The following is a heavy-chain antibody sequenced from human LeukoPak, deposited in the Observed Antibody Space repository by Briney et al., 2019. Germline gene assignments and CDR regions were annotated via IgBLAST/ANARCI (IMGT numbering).Heavy chain of an antibody. Sequence: SETLSLTCTVSGGSISSHYWSWIRQPPGKGLEWIGYIYYSGSTNYNPSLKSRVTISVDTSKNQFSLKLSSVTAADTAVYYCARARGEEMDLTDWSQGTLVTVSS. CDR3: ARARGEEMDLTD. D-gene: IGHD3-16*01. CDR2: IYYSGST. V-gene: IGHV4-59*11. CDR1: GGSISSHY. J-gene: IGHJ4*02.